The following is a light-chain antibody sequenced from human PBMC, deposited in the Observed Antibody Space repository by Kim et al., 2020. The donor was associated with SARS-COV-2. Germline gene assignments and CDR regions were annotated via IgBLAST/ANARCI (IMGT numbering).Light chain of an antibody. Sequence: DIQMTQSPSSLSASVRDRVTITCRASQSVSTYLNWFQQRPGKAPKLLIYSASTLHTGVSARFSGTGSGTEFTLTISSLQPEDFATYFCQQSYSIPWTFGLGTKV. J-gene: IGKJ1*01. CDR3: QQSYSIPWT. CDR1: QSVSTY. CDR2: SAS. V-gene: IGKV1-39*01.